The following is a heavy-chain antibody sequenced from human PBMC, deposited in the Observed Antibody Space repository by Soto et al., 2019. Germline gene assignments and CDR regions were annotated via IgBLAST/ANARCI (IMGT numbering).Heavy chain of an antibody. CDR1: GGSISSYY. Sequence: QVQLQESGPGLVKPSETLSLTCTVSGGSISSYYWSWIRQPPGKGLEWIGYIYYSGSTNSNPSLXSXAXRXXGTSNNHFSLKLGSVTAADTAVYYCARRYGSCFDYWGQGTLVTVSS. CDR2: IYYSGST. J-gene: IGHJ4*02. D-gene: IGHD5-18*01. CDR3: ARRYGSCFDY. V-gene: IGHV4-59*08.